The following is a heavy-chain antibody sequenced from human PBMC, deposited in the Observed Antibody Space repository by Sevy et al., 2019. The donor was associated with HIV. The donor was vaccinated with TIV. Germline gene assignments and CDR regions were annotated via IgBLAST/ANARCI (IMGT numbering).Heavy chain of an antibody. CDR3: ARERIYGGLPNYFDY. CDR1: GYTFTSYY. V-gene: IGHV1-46*03. D-gene: IGHD3-16*01. CDR2: INPSDGST. J-gene: IGHJ4*02. Sequence: ASVKVSCKASGYTFTSYYMHWVRQAPGQGLEWMGIINPSDGSTSYAQKFQGRVTMTRDTSTSTVYMELSSLRSEDTAVYYCARERIYGGLPNYFDYWGQGTLVTVSS.